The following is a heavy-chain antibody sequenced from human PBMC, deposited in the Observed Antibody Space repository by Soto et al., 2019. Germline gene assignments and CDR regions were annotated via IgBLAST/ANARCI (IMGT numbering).Heavy chain of an antibody. CDR3: ARRYGGNSDYYYYGMDV. D-gene: IGHD2-21*02. CDR1: GYSFTSYW. Sequence: GESLKISCKGSGYSFTSYWISWVRQMPGKGLEWMGRIDPSDSYTNYSPSFQGHVTISADKSISTAYLQWSSLKASDTAMYYCARRYGGNSDYYYYGMDVWGQGTTVIVSS. V-gene: IGHV5-10-1*01. CDR2: IDPSDSYT. J-gene: IGHJ6*02.